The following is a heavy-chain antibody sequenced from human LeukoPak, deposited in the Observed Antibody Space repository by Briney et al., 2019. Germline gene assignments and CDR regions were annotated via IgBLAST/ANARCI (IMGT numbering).Heavy chain of an antibody. CDR1: GFTLSSYS. CDR2: ISSSSSTI. V-gene: IGHV3-48*02. D-gene: IGHD5-18*01. CDR3: AREGDTAMDNYYYYYGMDV. J-gene: IGHJ6*02. Sequence: GGSLRLSCAASGFTLSSYSMNWVRQAPGKGLEWVSYISSSSSTIYYADSVKGRFTISRDNAKNSLYLQMNSLRDEDTAVYYCAREGDTAMDNYYYYYGMDVWGQGTTVTVSS.